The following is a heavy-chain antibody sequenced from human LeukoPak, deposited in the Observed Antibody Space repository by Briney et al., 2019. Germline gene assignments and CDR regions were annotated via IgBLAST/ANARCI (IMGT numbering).Heavy chain of an antibody. Sequence: GGSLRLSCAASGFTFSSYGMHWVRQAPGKGLEWVAVIWHDGSKTYYVDSVKGRFTISRDSSKNTLYLQMNSLRVEDTAVYYCARVDYSNWFDPWGQGTLVTVSS. CDR2: IWHDGSKT. V-gene: IGHV3-33*01. CDR3: ARVDYSNWFDP. D-gene: IGHD5-12*01. CDR1: GFTFSSYG. J-gene: IGHJ5*02.